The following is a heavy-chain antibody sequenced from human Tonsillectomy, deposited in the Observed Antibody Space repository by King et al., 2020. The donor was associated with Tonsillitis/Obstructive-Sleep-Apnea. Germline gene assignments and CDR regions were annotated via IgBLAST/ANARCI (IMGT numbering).Heavy chain of an antibody. J-gene: IGHJ5*02. D-gene: IGHD4-11*01. Sequence: VQLVESGGGVVRPGGSLRLSCAASGFTIDDHGMSWVRQAPGKGLEWVSGIRWDGDSTGYADSVKGRFTIPKDNAKKSLYLQMNSLRVEDTALYYCARDDDYSNYNYFDPWGQGTLVTVSS. CDR1: GFTIDDHG. V-gene: IGHV3-20*04. CDR2: IRWDGDST. CDR3: ARDDDYSNYNYFDP.